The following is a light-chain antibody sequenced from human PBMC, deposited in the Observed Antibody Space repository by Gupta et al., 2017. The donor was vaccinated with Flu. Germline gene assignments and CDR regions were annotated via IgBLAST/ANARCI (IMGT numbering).Light chain of an antibody. CDR1: QSLVHRNGTTY. Sequence: DVVMTQSPLSLPVTLGQPASISCNASQSLVHRNGTTYLTWFQQRPGQSPRRLIYRVTNRDSGVPDRFSGSGSGTDFTLKIISVEAEDVGIYYCMQGTHWPTFGQGTKVEIK. J-gene: IGKJ1*01. CDR3: MQGTHWPT. CDR2: RVT. V-gene: IGKV2-30*02.